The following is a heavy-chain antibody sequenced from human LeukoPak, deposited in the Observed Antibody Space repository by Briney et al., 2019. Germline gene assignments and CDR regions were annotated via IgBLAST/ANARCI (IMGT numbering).Heavy chain of an antibody. CDR3: AKDDGESLWFFGNDY. CDR2: ISGRGGST. CDR1: GFTFSSYA. J-gene: IGHJ4*02. Sequence: GGSLRLSCAASGFTFSSYAMSWVRQAPGKGLEWVSAISGRGGSTYYADSVKGRFTISRDNSKNTLYLQMNSRRAEDTAVYYCAKDDGESLWFFGNDYWGQGTLVTVSS. D-gene: IGHD5-18*01. V-gene: IGHV3-23*01.